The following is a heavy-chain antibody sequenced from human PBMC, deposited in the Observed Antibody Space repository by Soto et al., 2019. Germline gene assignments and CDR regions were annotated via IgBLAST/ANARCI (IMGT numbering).Heavy chain of an antibody. J-gene: IGHJ6*02. D-gene: IGHD3-10*01. Sequence: PSETLSLTCTVSGGSISSSSYYWGWIRQPPGKGLEWIGSIYYSGSTYYNPSLKSRVTISVDTSKNQFSLKLSSVTAADTAVYYCASSSLVRGVMYYYGMDVWGQGTTVTVSS. CDR3: ASSSLVRGVMYYYGMDV. CDR1: GGSISSSSYY. CDR2: IYYSGST. V-gene: IGHV4-39*01.